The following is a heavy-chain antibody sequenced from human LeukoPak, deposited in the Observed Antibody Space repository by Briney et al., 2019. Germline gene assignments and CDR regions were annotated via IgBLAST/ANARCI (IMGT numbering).Heavy chain of an antibody. CDR3: ARAFVVVPAAMPEGAFDI. V-gene: IGHV4-59*01. CDR2: IYYSGST. CDR1: GGSISSYY. Sequence: SETLSLTCTVSGGSISSYYWSWIRQPPGKGLEWIGYIYYSGSTNYNPSLKSRVTISVDTSKNQFSLKLSSVTAADTAVYYCARAFVVVPAAMPEGAFDIWGQGTVVTVSS. D-gene: IGHD2-2*01. J-gene: IGHJ3*02.